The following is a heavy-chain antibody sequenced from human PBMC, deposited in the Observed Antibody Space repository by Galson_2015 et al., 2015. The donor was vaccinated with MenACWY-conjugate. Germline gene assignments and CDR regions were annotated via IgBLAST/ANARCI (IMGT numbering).Heavy chain of an antibody. D-gene: IGHD1-26*01. J-gene: IGHJ6*02. CDR3: ARHPPGGRGMDV. V-gene: IGHV5-51*01. CDR1: GYYFTSYW. CDR2: ISPGDSNT. Sequence: QSGAEVTQPGESLQISCKGSGYYFTSYWIAWVRQIPGKGLEWMGLISPGDSNTRYSPSLQGQVTISADKSISTAYLQWSSLKASDTAMYYCARHPPGGRGMDVWGQGTTVTVSS.